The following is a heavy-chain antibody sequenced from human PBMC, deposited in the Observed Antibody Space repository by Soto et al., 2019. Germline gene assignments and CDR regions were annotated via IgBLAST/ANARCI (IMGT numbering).Heavy chain of an antibody. J-gene: IGHJ6*01. CDR3: AHNLRYLDTLDV. Sequence: HITLEESAPTLVRPTQTLTLSCIVSGFSRSTGGVAVGRIRQPPGQALEWLALFYWNDDKLYSPSLKTRLTAPQDTSKNQVVLTMTTVDPVATATYYCAHNLRYLDTLDVWGRGPTVTVSS. D-gene: IGHD3-9*01. CDR2: FYWNDDK. CDR1: GFSRSTGGVA. V-gene: IGHV2-5*01.